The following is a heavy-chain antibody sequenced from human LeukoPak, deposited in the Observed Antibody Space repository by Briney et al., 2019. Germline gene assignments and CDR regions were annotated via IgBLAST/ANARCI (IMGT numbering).Heavy chain of an antibody. CDR1: GYIFTSYW. V-gene: IGHV5-51*01. Sequence: GESLQISCKGSGYIFTSYWIGWVRQLPGKGLEWMGIIYPGDSDTRYSPSFQGQVTISADKSISTAYLQWSSLKASDTAMYYCARLGSDYYDSSGYYYELGYWGQGTLVTVSS. CDR2: IYPGDSDT. J-gene: IGHJ4*02. CDR3: ARLGSDYYDSSGYYYELGY. D-gene: IGHD3-22*01.